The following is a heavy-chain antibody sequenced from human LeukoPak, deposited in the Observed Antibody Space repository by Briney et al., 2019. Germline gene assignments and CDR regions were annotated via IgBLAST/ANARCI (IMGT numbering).Heavy chain of an antibody. CDR1: GFMFSSNW. CDR2: IKEDGTET. Sequence: GGSLKLSCAASGFMFSSNWMSWVRLAPGKGLEWVANIKEDGTETYYVDSVKGRFTISRDNAKNSLYLQMNSLRVEDTAVYYCAKEGRSLQTYWGQGTLVTVSS. V-gene: IGHV3-7*03. CDR3: AKEGRSLQTY. J-gene: IGHJ4*02. D-gene: IGHD5-24*01.